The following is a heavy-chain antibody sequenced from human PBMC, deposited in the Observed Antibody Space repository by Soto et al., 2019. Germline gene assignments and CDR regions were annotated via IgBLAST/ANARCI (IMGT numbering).Heavy chain of an antibody. CDR2: ISGGGSGA. CDR1: GFTFSDHA. D-gene: IGHD2-15*01. J-gene: IGHJ4*02. V-gene: IGHV3-23*01. Sequence: EVQLLESGGGLVQPGGSLRLSCTASGFTFSDHAMTWVRQAPGKGLEWVSGISGGGSGAYYADSVKGRFTVSRANSKNTLFLQMESLRAEDTAVYYCAIDLWWYTHWGQGTLVTVSS. CDR3: AIDLWWYTH.